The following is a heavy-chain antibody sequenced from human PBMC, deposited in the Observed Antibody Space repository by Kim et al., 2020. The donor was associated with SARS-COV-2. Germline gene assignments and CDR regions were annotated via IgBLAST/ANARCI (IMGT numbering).Heavy chain of an antibody. J-gene: IGHJ3*01. V-gene: IGHV4-39*01. CDR2: IYYSGST. CDR1: GGSISSSSYY. D-gene: IGHD3-9*01. CDR3: ARGNGRYFDWLFYDAF. Sequence: SETLSLTCTVSGGSISSSSYYWGWIRQPPGKGLEWIGSIYYSGSTYYNPSLKSRVTISVDTSKNQFSLKLSSVTAADTAVYYCARGNGRYFDWLFYDAF.